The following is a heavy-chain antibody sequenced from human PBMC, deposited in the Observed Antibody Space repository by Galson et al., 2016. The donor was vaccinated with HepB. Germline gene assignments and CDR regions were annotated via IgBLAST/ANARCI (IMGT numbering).Heavy chain of an antibody. D-gene: IGHD3-3*01. J-gene: IGHJ5*02. Sequence: SLRLSCAASGFTFMSYNMNWVRQAPGKGPEWISYISATGTTIEYADSVKGRFTISRDNAKNSLYLQMNSLRAEDTAVYYCARHSRATFGEPNWFDPWGHGTLVTVSS. CDR2: ISATGTTI. CDR3: ARHSRATFGEPNWFDP. V-gene: IGHV3-48*03. CDR1: GFTFMSYN.